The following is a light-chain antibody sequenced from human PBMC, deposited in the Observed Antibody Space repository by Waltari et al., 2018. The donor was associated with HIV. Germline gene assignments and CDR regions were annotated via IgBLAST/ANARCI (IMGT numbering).Light chain of an antibody. CDR2: RDN. CDR3: ATWDDSLSGVV. V-gene: IGLV1-47*01. J-gene: IGLJ2*01. CDR1: SSNIGSNS. Sequence: QSVLTQPPSASGTPGQRVTISCSGSSSNIGSNSVYWYQQLPGTAPKLLIYRDNQRLSGVPDRFSGSKSGTSASLAISGLRSDDEAEYYCATWDDSLSGVVFGGGTKVTV.